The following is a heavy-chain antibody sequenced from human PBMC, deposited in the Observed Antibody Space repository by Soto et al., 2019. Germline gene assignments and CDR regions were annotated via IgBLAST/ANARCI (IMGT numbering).Heavy chain of an antibody. V-gene: IGHV1-3*01. CDR1: GYTFTTYA. D-gene: IGHD5-18*01. CDR2: INAANGNT. J-gene: IGHJ4*02. CDR3: ARSLMNTAMVTFYYFDY. Sequence: ASVKVSCKASGYTFTTYAMHWVRQAPGQRLEWMGWINAANGNTKYSQKFQGRVTITRDTSASTAYMELSSLRPEDTAVYYCARSLMNTAMVTFYYFDYWGQGTLVTVSS.